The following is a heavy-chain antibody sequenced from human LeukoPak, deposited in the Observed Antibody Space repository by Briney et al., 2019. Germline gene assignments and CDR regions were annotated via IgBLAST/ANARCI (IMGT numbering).Heavy chain of an antibody. V-gene: IGHV1-2*02. D-gene: IGHD6-13*01. CDR3: ARGGAAAGSPDY. J-gene: IGHJ4*02. CDR1: GYTFTGYY. CDR2: INPNSGGT. Sequence: ASVTVSCTASGYTFTGYYMHWVRQAPGQGLEWMGWINPNSGGTNYAQKFQGRVTMTRDTSISTAYMELSRLRSDDTAVYYCARGGAAAGSPDYWGQGTLVTVSS.